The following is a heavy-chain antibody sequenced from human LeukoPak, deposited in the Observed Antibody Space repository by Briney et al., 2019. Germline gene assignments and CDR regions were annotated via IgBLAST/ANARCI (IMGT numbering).Heavy chain of an antibody. CDR1: GFTVSSNY. D-gene: IGHD6-19*01. CDR2: ISSNGSSI. Sequence: GGSLRLSCAASGFTVSSNYMSWVRQAPGKGLEWVSYISSNGSSIYYADSVKGRFTIFRDNAKKLLYLQMNSLRAEDTAVYYCARDSSGWDSRVNQDYYHIDLWRKDPTVTVPS. CDR3: ARDSSGWDSRVNQDYYHIDL. J-gene: IGHJ6*03. V-gene: IGHV3-48*01.